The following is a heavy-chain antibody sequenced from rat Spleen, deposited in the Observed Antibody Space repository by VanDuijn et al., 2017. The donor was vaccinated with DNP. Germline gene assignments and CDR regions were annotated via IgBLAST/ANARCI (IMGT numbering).Heavy chain of an antibody. J-gene: IGHJ4*01. CDR1: GFTFSNYD. Sequence: EVQLVESGGGLVQPGRSLKLSCAASGFTFSNYDMAWVRQAPTKGLEWVASISPSGGSTYYRDSVKGRFTVSRDNAKSSLYLQMDSLRSEDTATYYCARHLGLQGAMDAWGQGTSVTVSS. D-gene: IGHD1-1*01. V-gene: IGHV5-25*01. CDR2: ISPSGGST. CDR3: ARHLGLQGAMDA.